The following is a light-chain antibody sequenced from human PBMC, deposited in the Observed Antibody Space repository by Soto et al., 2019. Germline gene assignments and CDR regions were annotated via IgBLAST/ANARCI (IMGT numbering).Light chain of an antibody. CDR2: DAS. CDR3: QQYNSYSPWT. V-gene: IGKV1-5*01. J-gene: IGKJ1*01. CDR1: QSISSW. Sequence: DIQMTQSPSTLSASVGDRVTITCRASQSISSWLVWYQQKPGKAPKLLIYDASSLESGVPSRFSGSGSGTEFSLTISSLQPHDFATYYCQQYNSYSPWTFGQGTKVEIK.